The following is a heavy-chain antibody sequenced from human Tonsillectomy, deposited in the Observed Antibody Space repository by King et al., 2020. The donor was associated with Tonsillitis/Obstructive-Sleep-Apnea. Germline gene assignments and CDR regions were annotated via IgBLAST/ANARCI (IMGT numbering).Heavy chain of an antibody. CDR2: ISYDGSNK. Sequence: VQLVESGGGVVQPGRSLRLSCAASGFTFSSYAMHWVRQAPGKGLEWVAVISYDGSNKYYADSVKGRFTISRDNSKNTLYLQMNSLRAEDTAVYYCARDGDYEYFQHWGQGTLVTVSS. CDR3: ARDGDYEYFQH. V-gene: IGHV3-30*04. D-gene: IGHD4-11*01. CDR1: GFTFSSYA. J-gene: IGHJ1*01.